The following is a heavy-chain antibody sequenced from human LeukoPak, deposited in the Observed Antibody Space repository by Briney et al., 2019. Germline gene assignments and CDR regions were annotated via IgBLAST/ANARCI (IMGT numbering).Heavy chain of an antibody. CDR2: TYYRSKSYI. J-gene: IGHJ6*03. CDR1: GDSVSSNSSA. CDR3: ARDSYYYMDV. V-gene: IGHV6-1*01. Sequence: SQTLSLTCAISGDSVSSNSSAGNWVRQSPSRGLEWLGRTYYRSKSYIEYAVSVQSRMTINPDTSKNQFSLHLNSVTPEDTAVYYCARDSYYYMDVWGKGTTVTVSS.